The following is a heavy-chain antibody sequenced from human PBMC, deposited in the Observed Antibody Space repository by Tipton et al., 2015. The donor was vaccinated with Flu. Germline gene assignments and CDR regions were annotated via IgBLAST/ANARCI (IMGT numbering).Heavy chain of an antibody. CDR2: INHSGST. J-gene: IGHJ4*02. V-gene: IGHV4-34*01. CDR1: GGSFSGYY. CDR3: ARGGLWGLLY. D-gene: IGHD3-16*01. Sequence: TLSLTCAVYGGSFSGYYWSWIRQPPGKGLEWIGEINHSGSTNYNPSLKSRVTISVDTSKNQFSLKLSSVTAADTAVYYCARGGLWGLLYWGQGTLVTVSS.